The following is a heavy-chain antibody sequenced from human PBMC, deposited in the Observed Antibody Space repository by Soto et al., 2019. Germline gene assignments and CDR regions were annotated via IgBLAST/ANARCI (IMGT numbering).Heavy chain of an antibody. Sequence: SVKVSCKASGFTFTSSAMQWVRQARGQRLEWIGWIVVGSGNTNYAQKFQERVTITRDMSTSTAYMELSSLRSEDTAVYYCAAASSYYDYIGGGYQKASYYFDYWGQGTPVTVS. CDR3: AAASSYYDYIGGGYQKASYYFDY. J-gene: IGHJ4*02. CDR2: IVVGSGNT. CDR1: GFTFTSSA. V-gene: IGHV1-58*02. D-gene: IGHD3-16*01.